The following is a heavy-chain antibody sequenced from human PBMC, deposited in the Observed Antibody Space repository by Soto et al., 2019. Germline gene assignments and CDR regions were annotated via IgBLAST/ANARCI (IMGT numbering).Heavy chain of an antibody. D-gene: IGHD2-2*01. CDR1: GYTFTSYA. CDR3: VTRRRDLYCSSTSCYHFDY. CDR2: INAYNGNT. V-gene: IGHV1-3*01. Sequence: ASVKVSCKASGYTFTSYAMNWVRQAPGQRLEWKGKINAYNGNTKYSQKNQGRVTMTKDTSTSTTYMELRILRSDDTAVYFCVTRRRDLYCSSTSCYHFDYWGQGTLVTVSS. J-gene: IGHJ4*02.